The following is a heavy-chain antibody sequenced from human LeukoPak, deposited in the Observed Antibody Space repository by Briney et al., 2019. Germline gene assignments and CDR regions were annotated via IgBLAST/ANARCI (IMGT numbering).Heavy chain of an antibody. Sequence: GASLRLSCAASVFTFNNYAMSWVRQAPGKGLEWVSAILGSGRSAYYADSVKGRFTISRDNSKNSLFLQMNSLRVEDTALYYCSKWGDYDVLTGYYDSDFWGQGTLVTVSA. CDR3: SKWGDYDVLTGYYDSDF. J-gene: IGHJ4*02. CDR1: VFTFNNYA. V-gene: IGHV3-23*01. D-gene: IGHD3-9*01. CDR2: ILGSGRSA.